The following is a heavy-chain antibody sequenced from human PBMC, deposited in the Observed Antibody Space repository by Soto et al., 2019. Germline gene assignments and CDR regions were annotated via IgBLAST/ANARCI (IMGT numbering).Heavy chain of an antibody. CDR1: GFSFSDYG. CDR3: ARGHIATSDKYFDH. V-gene: IGHV3-33*01. J-gene: IGHJ5*02. D-gene: IGHD2-21*01. Sequence: QVHLVESGGGVVQPGRSLRLSCAASGFSFSDYGMHWVRQAPGKGPEWVAVIWWDGSEKYYGDSVKGRFIISRDNSQRTLYLQMNNVTAEDTALYYCARGHIATSDKYFDHWGQGTLVTVSS. CDR2: IWWDGSEK.